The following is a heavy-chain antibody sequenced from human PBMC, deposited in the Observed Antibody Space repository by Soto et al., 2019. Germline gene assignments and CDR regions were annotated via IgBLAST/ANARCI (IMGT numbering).Heavy chain of an antibody. Sequence: SETLSLTCTVSGGSISTTYYYWGWVRQRPGKGLEWVGSIYYSGSTYYNPSLKSRVTISVDTSKNQFSLKLTSVTAADTAVYYCARQAYGYFYNYGVDVWGQGTTVTVSS. CDR1: GGSISTTYYY. CDR2: IYYSGST. D-gene: IGHD5-18*01. CDR3: ARQAYGYFYNYGVDV. J-gene: IGHJ6*02. V-gene: IGHV4-39*01.